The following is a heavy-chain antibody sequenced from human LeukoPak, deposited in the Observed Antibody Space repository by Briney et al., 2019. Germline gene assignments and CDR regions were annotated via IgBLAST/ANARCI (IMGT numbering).Heavy chain of an antibody. V-gene: IGHV4-38-2*02. Sequence: PSETLSLTCTVSGYSISSGYYWGWIRQPPGKGLEWIGSIYHSGSTYYNPSLKSRVTISVDTSKNQFSLKLSSVTAADTAVYYCARGENYGGNSAYRGQGTTVTVSS. CDR2: IYHSGST. D-gene: IGHD4-23*01. J-gene: IGHJ6*02. CDR3: ARGENYGGNSAY. CDR1: GYSISSGYY.